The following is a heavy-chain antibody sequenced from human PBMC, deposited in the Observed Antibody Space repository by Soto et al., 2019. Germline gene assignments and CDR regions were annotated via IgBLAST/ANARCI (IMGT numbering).Heavy chain of an antibody. CDR3: ASRAITMIVVDQNWFDP. D-gene: IGHD3-22*01. V-gene: IGHV4-39*01. CDR1: GGSISSSSYY. J-gene: IGHJ5*02. CDR2: IYYSGST. Sequence: PSETLSLTCTVSGGSISSSSYYWGWIRQPPGKGLEWIGSIYYSGSTYYNPSLKSRVTISVDTSKNQFSLKLSSVTAADTAVYYCASRAITMIVVDQNWFDPWGQGTLVTVSS.